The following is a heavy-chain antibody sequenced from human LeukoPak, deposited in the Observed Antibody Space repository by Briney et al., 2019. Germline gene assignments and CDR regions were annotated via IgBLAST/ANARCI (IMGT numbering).Heavy chain of an antibody. CDR3: ARGGVAARPDAFDI. V-gene: IGHV1-8*01. CDR1: GYTFTSYD. J-gene: IGHJ3*02. D-gene: IGHD6-13*01. CDR2: MNPNSGNT. Sequence: ASVKVSCKASGYTFTSYDINWVRQATGQGLEWMGWMNPNSGNTGYAQKFQGRVTMTRNTSISTAYMELSSLRSEDTAVYYCARGGVAARPDAFDIWGQGTMVTVSS.